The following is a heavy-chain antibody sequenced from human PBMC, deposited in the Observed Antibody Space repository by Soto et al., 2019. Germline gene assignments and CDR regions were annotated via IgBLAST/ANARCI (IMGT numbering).Heavy chain of an antibody. CDR3: ARGKKQLGYYYYYMDV. CDR1: GGSISSYY. Sequence: SETLSLTCTVSGGSISSYYWSWIRQPPGKGLEWIGYIYYSGSTDYNPSLKSRVTISVDTSKNQFSLKLSSVTAADTAVYYCARGKKQLGYYYYYMDVWGKGTTVTVSS. D-gene: IGHD6-13*01. CDR2: IYYSGST. V-gene: IGHV4-59*01. J-gene: IGHJ6*03.